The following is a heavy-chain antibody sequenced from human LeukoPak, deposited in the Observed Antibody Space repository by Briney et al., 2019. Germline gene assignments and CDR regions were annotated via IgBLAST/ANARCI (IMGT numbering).Heavy chain of an antibody. CDR2: ISGGGSST. CDR1: GFRFSNYA. V-gene: IGHV3-23*01. D-gene: IGHD3-22*01. CDR3: AHTDSYYFDSGMVS. J-gene: IGHJ5*02. Sequence: QSGGSLRLSCTASGFRFSNYAMNWVRQAPGKGLEWASVISGGGSSTNYADSVKGRFTISRENSKNTLYLQMNSLRAEDTAVYYCAHTDSYYFDSGMVSWGQGALVTASS.